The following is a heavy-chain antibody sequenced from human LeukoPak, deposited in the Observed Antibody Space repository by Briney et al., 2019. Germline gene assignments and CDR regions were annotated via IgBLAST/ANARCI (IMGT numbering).Heavy chain of an antibody. CDR3: AKSSRYCSSTSCYGYFDY. J-gene: IGHJ4*02. Sequence: PGRSLRLSCAASGFTVSSNYMSWVRQAPGKGLEWVAVISYDGSNKYYADSVKGRFTISRDNSKNTLYLQMNSLRAEDTAVYYCAKSSRYCSSTSCYGYFDYWGQGTLVTVSS. CDR1: GFTVSSNY. D-gene: IGHD2-2*01. CDR2: ISYDGSNK. V-gene: IGHV3-30*18.